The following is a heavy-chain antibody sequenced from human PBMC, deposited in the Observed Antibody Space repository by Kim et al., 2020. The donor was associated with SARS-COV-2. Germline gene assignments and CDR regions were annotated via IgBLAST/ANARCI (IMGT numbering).Heavy chain of an antibody. CDR3: ARDVDVVVPAAMYSYYYGMDV. Sequence: ASVKVSCKASGYTFTSYGISWVRQAPGQGLEWMGWISAYNGNTNYAQKLQGRVTMTTDTSTSTAYMELRSLRSDDTAVYYCARDVDVVVPAAMYSYYYGMDVWGQGTTVTVSS. J-gene: IGHJ6*02. CDR2: ISAYNGNT. CDR1: GYTFTSYG. V-gene: IGHV1-18*04. D-gene: IGHD2-2*01.